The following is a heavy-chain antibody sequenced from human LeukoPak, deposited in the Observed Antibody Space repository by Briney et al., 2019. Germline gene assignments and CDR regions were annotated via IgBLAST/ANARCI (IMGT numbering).Heavy chain of an antibody. J-gene: IGHJ4*02. CDR2: IYYSGST. D-gene: IGHD2-15*01. CDR3: ARRCSGGSCYYYFDY. Sequence: PSETLSLTCTVSGGPISSYYWSWIRQPPGKGLEWIGYIYYSGSTNYNPSLKSRVTISVDTSKNQFSLKLSSVIAADTAVYYCARRCSGGSCYYYFDYWGQGTLVTVSS. CDR1: GGPISSYY. V-gene: IGHV4-59*01.